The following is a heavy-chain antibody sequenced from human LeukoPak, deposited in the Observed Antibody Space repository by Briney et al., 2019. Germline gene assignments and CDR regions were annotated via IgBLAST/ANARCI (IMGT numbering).Heavy chain of an antibody. CDR3: APRGVAGSFDY. Sequence: GGSLRLSCAASGFTFSSYAMSWVRQVPGKGLEWVSAISGSGGSTYYADSVKGRFTISRDNSKNTLYLQMNSLRAEDTAVYYCAPRGVAGSFDYWGQGTLVTVSS. CDR1: GFTFSSYA. V-gene: IGHV3-23*01. D-gene: IGHD6-19*01. CDR2: ISGSGGST. J-gene: IGHJ4*02.